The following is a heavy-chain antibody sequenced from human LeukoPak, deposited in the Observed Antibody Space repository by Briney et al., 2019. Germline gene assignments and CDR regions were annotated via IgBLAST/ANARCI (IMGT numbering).Heavy chain of an antibody. CDR1: GGSISSSSYY. J-gene: IGHJ4*02. CDR2: IYYSGST. Sequence: PSETLSLTCTVSGGSISSSSYYWGWIRQPPGKGLEWIGSIYYSGSTYYNPSLKSRVTISVDTSKNQLSLKLRAVTAADTAVYYCARLLSTMIVVAYPDYWGQGTLVTVSS. V-gene: IGHV4-39*01. D-gene: IGHD3-22*01. CDR3: ARLLSTMIVVAYPDY.